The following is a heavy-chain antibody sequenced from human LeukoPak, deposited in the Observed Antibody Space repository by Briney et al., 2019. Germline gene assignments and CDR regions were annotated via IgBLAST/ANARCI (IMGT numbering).Heavy chain of an antibody. CDR1: GFTFTTFP. CDR2: ISYDGTDK. CDR3: ASPNSMAGTHYFHY. J-gene: IGHJ4*02. Sequence: GGSLRLSCAASGFTFTTFPMHWVRQPPGKGLEWAAVISYDGTDKYYADSVKGRFTISRDNSKSTLYLQMDSLRAEDTAVYYCASPNSMAGTHYFHYWGQGTLVTVSS. D-gene: IGHD6-19*01. V-gene: IGHV3-30*04.